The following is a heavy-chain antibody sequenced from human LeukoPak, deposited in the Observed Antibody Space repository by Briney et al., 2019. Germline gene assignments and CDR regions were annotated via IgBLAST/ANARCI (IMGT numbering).Heavy chain of an antibody. J-gene: IGHJ5*02. CDR1: GFTFSSYS. Sequence: KTGGSLRLSCAASGFTFSSYSMNWVRQAPGKGLEWVSSISSSSSYIYYADSVKGRFTISRDNAKNSLYLQMNSLRAEDTAVYYCARSPIGWFDPWGQGTLVTVSS. D-gene: IGHD3-22*01. V-gene: IGHV3-21*01. CDR3: ARSPIGWFDP. CDR2: ISSSSSYI.